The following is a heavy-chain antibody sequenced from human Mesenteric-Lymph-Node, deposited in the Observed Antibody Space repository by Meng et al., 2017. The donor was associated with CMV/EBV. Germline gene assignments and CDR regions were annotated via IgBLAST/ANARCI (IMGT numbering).Heavy chain of an antibody. CDR1: GFTLSSYE. CDR2: IISSDDTI. Sequence: GGSLRLSCVASGFTLSSYEMHWVRQAPGKGLKWLSYIISSDDTIYYADSVKGRFTVSRDNAKNSLYLQMNSLRAEDTAIYYCARLSGSGIYHRFDPWGQGTLVTVSS. V-gene: IGHV3-48*03. J-gene: IGHJ5*02. D-gene: IGHD3-10*01. CDR3: ARLSGSGIYHRFDP.